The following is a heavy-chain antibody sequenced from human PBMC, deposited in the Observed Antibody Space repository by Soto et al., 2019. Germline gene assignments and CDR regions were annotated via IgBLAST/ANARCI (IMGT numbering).Heavy chain of an antibody. V-gene: IGHV3-30*18. D-gene: IGHD3-16*01. CDR2: ISYDGSNK. J-gene: IGHJ4*02. CDR1: GFTFSSYG. Sequence: GSLRLSCAASGFTFSSYGMHWVRQAPGKGLEWVAVISYDGSNKYYADSVKGRFTISRDNSKNTLYLQMNSLRAEDTAVYYCAKGHTLIAVMIYFDYWGQGTLVTVSS. CDR3: AKGHTLIAVMIYFDY.